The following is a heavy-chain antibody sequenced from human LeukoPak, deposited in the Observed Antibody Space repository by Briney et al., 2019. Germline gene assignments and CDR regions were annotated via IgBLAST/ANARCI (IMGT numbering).Heavy chain of an antibody. D-gene: IGHD4-17*01. V-gene: IGHV3-7*05. CDR1: GFSFSDSW. CDR2: IEQYGSEK. CDR3: ARDGWETTVTTFDY. Sequence: PGGSLRLSCAASGFSFSDSWMTWVRQAPGKGLEWVANIEQYGSEKNYVDSVKGRFTISRDNAKNSLYLQMNILRAEDTAVYYCARDGWETTVTTFDYWGQGTLVTVSS. J-gene: IGHJ4*02.